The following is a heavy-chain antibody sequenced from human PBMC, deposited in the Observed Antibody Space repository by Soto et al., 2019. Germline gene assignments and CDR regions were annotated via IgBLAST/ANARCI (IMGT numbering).Heavy chain of an antibody. D-gene: IGHD6-19*01. CDR2: IYHSGNT. V-gene: IGHV4-30-2*01. CDR3: AYSTGWYRLDL. CDR1: GGSISSGGDS. J-gene: IGHJ3*01. Sequence: PSETLSLTCAVSGGSISSGGDSWSWIRQPPGKGLEWIGDIYHSGNTYYNPSLKSRVTISVDKSKNQFSLKLTSVTAADTAVYYCAYSTGWYRLDLWGQGTLVTVSS.